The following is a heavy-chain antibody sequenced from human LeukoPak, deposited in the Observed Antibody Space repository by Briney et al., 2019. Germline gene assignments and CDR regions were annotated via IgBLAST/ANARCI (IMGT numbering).Heavy chain of an antibody. CDR1: GGSISSSSYY. D-gene: IGHD2-2*01. CDR2: IYYSGSI. CDR3: ARLRVIEFVVPAAGPSGWFDP. Sequence: SETLSLTCTVSGGSISSSSYYWGWIRQPPGKGLEWIGSIYYSGSIYYNPSLKSRVTISVDTSKNQFSLKLSSVTAADTAVYYCARLRVIEFVVPAAGPSGWFDPWGQGTLATVSS. V-gene: IGHV4-39*01. J-gene: IGHJ5*02.